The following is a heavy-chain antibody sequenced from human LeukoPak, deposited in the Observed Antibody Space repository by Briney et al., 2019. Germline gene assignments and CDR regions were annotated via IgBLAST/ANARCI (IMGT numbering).Heavy chain of an antibody. Sequence: GGSLRLSCAASGFPFSDYYMTWIRQAPGKGLEWVSYISSSGTAKFYADSVKGRFTISRDNAKNSLYLQMNSLRAEDTAVYYCARDGTLYEGYYYGLDYWGQGSLVTVSS. CDR1: GFPFSDYY. CDR3: ARDGTLYEGYYYGLDY. D-gene: IGHD3-22*01. J-gene: IGHJ4*02. CDR2: ISSSGTAK. V-gene: IGHV3-11*01.